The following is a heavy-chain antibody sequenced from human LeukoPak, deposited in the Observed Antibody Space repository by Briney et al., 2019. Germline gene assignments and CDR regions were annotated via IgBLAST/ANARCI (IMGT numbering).Heavy chain of an antibody. V-gene: IGHV4-59*01. Sequence: PSETLSLTCTVSGGSISSYYWSWIRQPPGKGLEWIGYIYYSGSTNYNPSLKSRVTISVDTSKNQFSLKLSSVTAVDTAVYYCARGGSSWPHYYYYYMDVWGKGTTVTISS. J-gene: IGHJ6*03. CDR3: ARGGSSWPHYYYYYMDV. CDR2: IYYSGST. D-gene: IGHD6-13*01. CDR1: GGSISSYY.